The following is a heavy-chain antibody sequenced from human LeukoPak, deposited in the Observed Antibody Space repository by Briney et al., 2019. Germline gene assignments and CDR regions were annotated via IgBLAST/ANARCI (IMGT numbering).Heavy chain of an antibody. Sequence: GSLRLSCAASGFTFSTYSMDWVRQAPGKGLEWVSYITSSSSTMFYADSVKGRFTISRDNAENSMYLQMNNLRVEDTAVYYCARAGYCSSTSCYVSLWGQGTLVTVSS. CDR3: ARAGYCSSTSCYVSL. J-gene: IGHJ4*02. CDR2: ITSSSSTM. V-gene: IGHV3-48*01. D-gene: IGHD2-2*03. CDR1: GFTFSTYS.